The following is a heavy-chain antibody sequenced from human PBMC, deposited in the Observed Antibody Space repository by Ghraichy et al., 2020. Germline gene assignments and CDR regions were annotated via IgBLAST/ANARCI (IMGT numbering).Heavy chain of an antibody. CDR3: ARETYYYDSSGYWVVEYYFDY. V-gene: IGHV4-31*03. CDR2: IYYSGST. Sequence: SETLSLTCTVSGGSISSGGYYWSWIRQHPGKGLEWIGYIYYSGSTYYNPSLKSRVTISVDTSKNQFSLKLSSVTAADTAVYYCARETYYYDSSGYWVVEYYFDYWGQGTLVTVSS. D-gene: IGHD3-22*01. J-gene: IGHJ4*02. CDR1: GGSISSGGYY.